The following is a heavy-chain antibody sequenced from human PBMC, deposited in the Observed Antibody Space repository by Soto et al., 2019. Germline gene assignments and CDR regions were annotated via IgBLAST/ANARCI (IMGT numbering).Heavy chain of an antibody. CDR1: GFDFDNDA. D-gene: IGHD2-2*01. J-gene: IGHJ6*02. CDR3: ARDMSTSPGSSPDFYGMDV. V-gene: IGHV3-49*04. CDR2: ISGKISGGKT. Sequence: GGSLRLSCTSSGFDFDNDAMSWVRQAPGKGLEWLGVISGKISGGKTFYAASVKGRFTISIDSSKRVAYLQMNSLKVDDTGVYFCARDMSTSPGSSPDFYGMDVWGQGTTVTVSS.